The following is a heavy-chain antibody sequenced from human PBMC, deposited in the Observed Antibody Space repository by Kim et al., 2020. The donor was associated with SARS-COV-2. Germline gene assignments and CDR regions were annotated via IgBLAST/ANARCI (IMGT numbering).Heavy chain of an antibody. CDR3: AKGAVGATLY. D-gene: IGHD1-26*01. Sequence: GSTYYADSVKGRFTISRDNSKNTLYLKMNSLRADDTDVYYCAKGAVGATLYWGQGTLVTVSS. J-gene: IGHJ4*02. V-gene: IGHV3-23*01. CDR2: GST.